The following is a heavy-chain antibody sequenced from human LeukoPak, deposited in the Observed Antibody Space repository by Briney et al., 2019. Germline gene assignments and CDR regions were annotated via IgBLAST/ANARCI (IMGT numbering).Heavy chain of an antibody. D-gene: IGHD2-8*01. J-gene: IGHJ2*01. Sequence: GGSLRLSCAASGFTFSSYAMSWVRQARGKGLEWVSAISAGGITTYYANSVKGRFTISRDNSKSSLYLQMNSLRAEDTAVYYCAKDPVSHGYFDLWGRGTLVTVSS. CDR2: ISAGGITT. CDR3: AKDPVSHGYFDL. V-gene: IGHV3-23*01. CDR1: GFTFSSYA.